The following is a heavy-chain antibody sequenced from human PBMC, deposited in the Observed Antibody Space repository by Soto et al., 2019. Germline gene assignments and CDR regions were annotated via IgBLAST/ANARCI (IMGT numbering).Heavy chain of an antibody. Sequence: QVTVKESGPVLVKPTETLTLTCTVSGFSLSNAGLGVSWIRQPPGKALEWLAHIFSNDEKSYSTSLKSRLTISKHTSKSQVVLTMPNMDPVDTATYYCASTYSTSWYWFDPWGQGTLVTVSS. CDR3: ASTYSTSWYWFDP. CDR1: GFSLSNAGLG. CDR2: IFSNDEK. J-gene: IGHJ5*02. D-gene: IGHD6-13*01. V-gene: IGHV2-26*04.